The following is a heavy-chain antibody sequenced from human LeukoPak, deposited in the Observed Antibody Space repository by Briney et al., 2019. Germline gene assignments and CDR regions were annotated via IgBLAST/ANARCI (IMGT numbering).Heavy chain of an antibody. D-gene: IGHD4-23*01. J-gene: IGHJ4*02. CDR3: ARDLHGGHKTEFDY. V-gene: IGHV1-18*01. CDR1: VYTFTSYG. CDR2: ISAYNGNT. Sequence: GASVKVSCKASVYTFTSYGISWVRQAPGQGLECMGWISAYNGNTNYAQKLQGRVTMTTDTSTSTAYMELRSLRSDDTAVYYCARDLHGGHKTEFDYWGQGTLVTVSS.